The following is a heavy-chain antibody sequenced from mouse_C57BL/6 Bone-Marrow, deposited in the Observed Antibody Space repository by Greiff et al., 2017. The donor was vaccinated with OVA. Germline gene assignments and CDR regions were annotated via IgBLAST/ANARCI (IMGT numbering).Heavy chain of an antibody. Sequence: EVKLMESGPGLVKPSQSLSLTCSVTGYSITSGYYWNWIRQFPGNKLEWMGYISYDGSNNYNPSLKNRISITRDTSKNQFFLKLNSVTTEDTATYYCARDRGLLRRSSLYAMDYWGQGTSVTVSS. D-gene: IGHD1-1*01. CDR2: ISYDGSN. CDR3: ARDRGLLRRSSLYAMDY. V-gene: IGHV3-6*01. J-gene: IGHJ4*01. CDR1: GYSITSGYY.